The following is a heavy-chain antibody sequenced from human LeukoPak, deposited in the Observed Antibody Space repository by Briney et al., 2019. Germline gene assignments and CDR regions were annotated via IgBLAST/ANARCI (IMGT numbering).Heavy chain of an antibody. CDR1: GYTFTSYG. D-gene: IGHD3-22*01. CDR3: ARADSSGYYILAWFDP. Sequence: ASVKVSCKASGYTFTSYGISWVREAPGQGLEWMGWISAYNGNTNYAQKLQGRVTMTTDTSTSTAYMELRSLRSDDTAVYYCARADSSGYYILAWFDPWGQGTLVTVPS. J-gene: IGHJ5*02. CDR2: ISAYNGNT. V-gene: IGHV1-18*01.